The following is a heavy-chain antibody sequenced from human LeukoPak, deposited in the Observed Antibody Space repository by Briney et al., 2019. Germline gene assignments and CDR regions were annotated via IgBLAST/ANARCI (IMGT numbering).Heavy chain of an antibody. J-gene: IGHJ4*02. CDR2: IIPIFGTA. D-gene: IGHD3-10*01. CDR3: AGGRFGEFVSY. V-gene: IGHV1-69*13. CDR1: GYMFTSYA. Sequence: SVRVSCKASGYMFTSYAISWVRRAPGQGLEWMGGIIPIFGTANYAQKFQGRVTITADESTSTAYMELSSLRSEDTAVYYCAGGRFGEFVSYWGQGTLVTVSS.